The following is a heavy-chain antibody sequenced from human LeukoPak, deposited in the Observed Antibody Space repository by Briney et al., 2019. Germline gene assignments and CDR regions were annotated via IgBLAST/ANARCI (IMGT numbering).Heavy chain of an antibody. J-gene: IGHJ4*02. D-gene: IGHD4-11*01. CDR2: IYTSGST. V-gene: IGHV4-61*02. CDR3: ARDPAANNYAPSHFDY. Sequence: MPSETLSLTCTVSGGSISSGSYYWSWIRQPAGKGLEWIGRIYTSGSTNYNPSLKSRVTISVDTSKNQFSLKLSSVTAADTAVYYCARDPAANNYAPSHFDYWGQGTLVAVSS. CDR1: GGSISSGSYY.